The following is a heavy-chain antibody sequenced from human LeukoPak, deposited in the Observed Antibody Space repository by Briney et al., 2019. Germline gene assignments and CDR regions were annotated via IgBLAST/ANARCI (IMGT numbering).Heavy chain of an antibody. CDR3: AKRGVVIRVILVGFHKEAYYFDS. Sequence: PGGSLRLSCAASGFTFSTYWMHWVRQAPGRGLEWVAGISGSGGGTNYADSVQGRFTISRDNPKNTLYLQMNGLRAEDTAVYFCAKRGVVIRVILVGFHKEAYYFDSWGQGALVTVSS. CDR2: ISGSGGGT. J-gene: IGHJ4*02. V-gene: IGHV3-23*01. CDR1: GFTFSTYW. D-gene: IGHD3-22*01.